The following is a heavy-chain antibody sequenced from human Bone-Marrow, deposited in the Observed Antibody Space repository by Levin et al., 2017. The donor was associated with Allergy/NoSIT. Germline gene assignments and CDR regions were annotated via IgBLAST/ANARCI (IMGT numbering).Heavy chain of an antibody. V-gene: IGHV3-33*01. CDR2: IWYDGSYK. CDR3: ARESGRVSSSAGTSADF. J-gene: IGHJ2*01. CDR1: GFTFSNYG. D-gene: IGHD6-13*01. Sequence: GESLKISCAASGFTFSNYGMHWVRQAPGKGLEWVAVIWYDGSYKYYADSVKGRFTISKDNSKSTLYLQMNSLRVEDTAVYYCARESGRVSSSAGTSADFWGRGTLVSVSS.